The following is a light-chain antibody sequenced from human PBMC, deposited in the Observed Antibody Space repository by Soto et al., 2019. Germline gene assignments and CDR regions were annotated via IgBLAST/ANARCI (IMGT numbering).Light chain of an antibody. CDR1: TSDIGTYNL. Sequence: QSALTQPASVSGSPGQSITISCTGTTSDIGTYNLVSWYQHPPGKAPKLLLYEGSKRPSGISDRFSGSKSGNTASLTISGLQADDEADYYCCSYAGYSTYVFGTGTKVTVL. CDR3: CSYAGYSTYV. CDR2: EGS. J-gene: IGLJ1*01. V-gene: IGLV2-23*01.